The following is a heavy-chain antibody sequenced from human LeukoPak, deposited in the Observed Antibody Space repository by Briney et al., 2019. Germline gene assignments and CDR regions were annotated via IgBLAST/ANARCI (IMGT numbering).Heavy chain of an antibody. CDR3: ARGVRGVFDY. V-gene: IGHV4-59*01. J-gene: IGHJ4*02. CDR2: IYYSGST. D-gene: IGHD3-10*01. Sequence: NPSETLSLTCTVSGAFISSYYWSWIRQPPGKGLEWIGYIYYSGSTNYNPSLKSRVTISVDTSKNQFSLKLSSVTAADTAVYYCARGVRGVFDYWGQGTLVTVSS. CDR1: GAFISSYY.